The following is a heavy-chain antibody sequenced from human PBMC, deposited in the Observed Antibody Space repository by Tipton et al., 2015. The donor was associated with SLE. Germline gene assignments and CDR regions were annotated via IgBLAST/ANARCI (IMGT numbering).Heavy chain of an antibody. J-gene: IGHJ4*02. CDR1: GFTVGHYY. D-gene: IGHD6-13*01. V-gene: IGHV3-66*02. CDR3: ARVFESAGTFTSGALDY. Sequence: SLRLSCAASGFTVGHYYMSWVRQAPGKGLEWVSLTYSGGTTYYADSVQGRFAISRDNSKNTLYLQMNGLRAEDTAVYFCARVFESAGTFTSGALDYWGQGTLVTVSS. CDR2: TYSGGTT.